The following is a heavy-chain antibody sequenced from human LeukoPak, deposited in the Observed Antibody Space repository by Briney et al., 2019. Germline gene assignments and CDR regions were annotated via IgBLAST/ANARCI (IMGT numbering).Heavy chain of an antibody. V-gene: IGHV3-30*03. CDR2: ISYDGSNK. Sequence: PGRSLRLSCAASGFTFSSYGVHWVRQAPGRGLEWVAVISYDGSNKYYADSVKGRFTISRDNSKNTLYLQMNSLRAEDTAVYYCAFTSGSYYYYYGMDVWGQGTTVTVSS. D-gene: IGHD1-26*01. CDR1: GFTFSSYG. CDR3: AFTSGSYYYYYGMDV. J-gene: IGHJ6*02.